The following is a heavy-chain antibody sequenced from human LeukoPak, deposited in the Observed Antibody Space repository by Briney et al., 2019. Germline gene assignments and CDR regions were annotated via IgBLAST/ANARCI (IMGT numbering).Heavy chain of an antibody. J-gene: IGHJ6*02. CDR2: ISSNGDST. CDR3: ARGRRWGGYYYYGMDV. CDR1: GFTFSSYA. Sequence: AGGSLRLSCAASGFTFSSYAMHWVRQAPGKGLEYVSGISSNGDSTYYANSVKGRFTISRDNSKNTLYLQMGSLRGEDMAVYYCARGRRWGGYYYYGMDVWGQGTTVTVSS. D-gene: IGHD3-16*01. V-gene: IGHV3-64*01.